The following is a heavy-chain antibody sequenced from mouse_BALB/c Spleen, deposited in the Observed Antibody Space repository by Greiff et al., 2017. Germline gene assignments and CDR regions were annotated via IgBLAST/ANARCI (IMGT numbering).Heavy chain of an antibody. CDR2: INPYNDGT. CDR1: GYTFTSYV. CDR3: ARWRALLLRSYYFDY. D-gene: IGHD1-1*01. V-gene: IGHV1-14*01. Sequence: EVQVVESGPELVKPGASVKMSCKASGYTFTSYVMHWVKQKPGQGLEWIGYINPYNDGTKYNEKFKGKATLTSDKSSSTAYMELSSLTSEDSAVYYCARWRALLLRSYYFDYWGQGTTLTVSS. J-gene: IGHJ2*01.